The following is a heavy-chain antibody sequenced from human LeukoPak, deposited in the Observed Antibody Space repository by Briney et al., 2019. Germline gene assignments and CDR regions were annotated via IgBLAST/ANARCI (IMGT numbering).Heavy chain of an antibody. CDR1: GESFSGYY. CDR2: INHSGST. Sequence: PSETLSLTCAVYGESFSGYYWSWIRQPPGKRLEWIGEINHSGSTNYNPSLKSRATISVDTSKNQFSLKLSSVTAADTAVYYCARQDCSSTSCYFYYWGQGTLVTVSS. J-gene: IGHJ4*02. D-gene: IGHD2-2*01. CDR3: ARQDCSSTSCYFYY. V-gene: IGHV4-34*01.